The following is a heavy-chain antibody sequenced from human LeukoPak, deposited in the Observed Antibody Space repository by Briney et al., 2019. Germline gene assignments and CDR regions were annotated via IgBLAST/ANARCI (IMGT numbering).Heavy chain of an antibody. CDR3: ATLCVGELRTYVYDAFDI. CDR2: FDPEDGET. V-gene: IGHV1-24*01. D-gene: IGHD1-26*01. J-gene: IGHJ3*02. CDR1: GYTLTELS. Sequence: ASVKVSCKVSGYTLTELSMHWVRQAPGKGLEWMGGFDPEDGETINARMFQGRVTMTEDTSTDTAYMELSSLRSEDTAVYYCATLCVGELRTYVYDAFDIWGQGTMVTVSS.